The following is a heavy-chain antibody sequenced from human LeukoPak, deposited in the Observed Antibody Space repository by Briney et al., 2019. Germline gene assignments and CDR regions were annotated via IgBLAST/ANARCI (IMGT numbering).Heavy chain of an antibody. CDR2: INPSGGST. CDR1: GYTFTSYY. J-gene: IGHJ4*02. D-gene: IGHD1-26*01. CDR3: ARPGGSAFSSANFDY. Sequence: ASVKVSCKASGYTFTSYYMHWVRQAPGQGLEWMGIINPSGGSTSYAQKFQGRVTMTRDMSTSTVYMELSSLRSEDTAVYYCARPGGSAFSSANFDYWGQGTLVTVSS. V-gene: IGHV1-46*01.